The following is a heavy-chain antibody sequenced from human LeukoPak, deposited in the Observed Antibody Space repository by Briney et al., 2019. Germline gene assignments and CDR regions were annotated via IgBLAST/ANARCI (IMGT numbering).Heavy chain of an antibody. Sequence: GSLRLSCAASGFTFSSYGMSWVRQAPGKGLEWVSAISGSGGSTYYADSVKGRFTISRDNSKNTLYLQMNSLRAEDTAVYYCAKVRPSPYYYDTPGELDYWGQGTLVTVSS. CDR2: ISGSGGST. J-gene: IGHJ4*02. CDR1: GFTFSSYG. V-gene: IGHV3-23*01. CDR3: AKVRPSPYYYDTPGELDY. D-gene: IGHD3-22*01.